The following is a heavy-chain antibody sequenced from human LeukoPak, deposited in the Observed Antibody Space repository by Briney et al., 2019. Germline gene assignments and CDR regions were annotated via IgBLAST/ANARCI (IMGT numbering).Heavy chain of an antibody. Sequence: GGSLRLSCAASGFTFSEYWMSWVRQARGKGLEWVANIKQDGSANYYVDSVKGRFTISRDNAKNSLYLQMNSLRAEDTAVYYCARYLAGHSSSWSDDYWGQGTLVTVSS. V-gene: IGHV3-7*01. CDR1: GFTFSEYW. CDR2: IKQDGSAN. CDR3: ARYLAGHSSSWSDDY. D-gene: IGHD6-13*01. J-gene: IGHJ4*02.